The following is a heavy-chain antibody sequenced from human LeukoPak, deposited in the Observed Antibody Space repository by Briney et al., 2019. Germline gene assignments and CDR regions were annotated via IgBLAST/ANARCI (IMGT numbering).Heavy chain of an antibody. V-gene: IGHV3-33*01. CDR2: IGHDGTYK. J-gene: IGHJ4*02. Sequence: GGSLRLSCAASGFSFSNYGMHWVRQTPGKGLEWVAIIGHDGTYKRYPDSVKGRFTISRDNSKTTLYLQMDSLKAEDTAVYYRARDLGMGKYFDYWGQGTPVTVSS. CDR1: GFSFSNYG. D-gene: IGHD5-24*01. CDR3: ARDLGMGKYFDY.